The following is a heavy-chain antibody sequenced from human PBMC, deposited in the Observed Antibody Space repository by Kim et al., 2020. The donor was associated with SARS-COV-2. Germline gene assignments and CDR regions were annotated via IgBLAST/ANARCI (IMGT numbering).Heavy chain of an antibody. V-gene: IGHV3-33*06. CDR3: AKDRDYSSSGSDY. J-gene: IGHJ4*02. CDR1: GFTFSSYA. CDR2: IWYDGSNK. Sequence: GGSLRLSCAASGFTFSSYAMHWVRQAPGKGLEWVAVIWYDGSNKYYADSVKGRFTISRDNSKNTLYLQMNSLRAEDTAVYYCAKDRDYSSSGSDYWGQGTLVTVSS. D-gene: IGHD6-13*01.